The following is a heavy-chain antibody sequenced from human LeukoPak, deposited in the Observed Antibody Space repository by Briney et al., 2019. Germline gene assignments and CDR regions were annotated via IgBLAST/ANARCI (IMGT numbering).Heavy chain of an antibody. V-gene: IGHV3-23*01. CDR2: ISGSGGST. CDR3: ARDKGSGYYLGAFDI. CDR1: GFTFSSYA. J-gene: IGHJ3*02. Sequence: GGSLRLSCAASGFTFSSYAMSWVRQAPGKGLEWVSAISGSGGSTYYADSVKGRFTTSRDNSKNTLYLQMNSLRAEDTAVYYCARDKGSGYYLGAFDIWGQGTMVTVSS. D-gene: IGHD3-22*01.